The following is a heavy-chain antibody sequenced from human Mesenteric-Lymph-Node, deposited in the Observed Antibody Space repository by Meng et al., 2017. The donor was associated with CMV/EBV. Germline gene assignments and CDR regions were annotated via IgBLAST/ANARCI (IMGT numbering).Heavy chain of an antibody. CDR2: IIPSFGTA. J-gene: IGHJ4*02. CDR1: GGPCSSYA. CDR3: AREYGGYSYAAYFDY. Sequence: SGGPCSSYAISGVRQAPGQGLEWMGGIIPSFGTANHAQKFQGRVTITTDESPSTAYMELSSLRSEDTAVYYCAREYGGYSYAAYFDYWGQGTLVTVSS. V-gene: IGHV1-69*05. D-gene: IGHD5-18*01.